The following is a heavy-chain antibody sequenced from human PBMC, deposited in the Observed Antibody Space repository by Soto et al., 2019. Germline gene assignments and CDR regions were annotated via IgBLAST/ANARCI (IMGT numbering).Heavy chain of an antibody. J-gene: IGHJ6*02. Sequence: SETLSLTCIVSGGTISSYYWSWIRQPPGKGLEWIGYIYSRGTTRYNPSLKSRATIVVDTSKNQFSLRLTSVTATDTAVYYCPTGRIARGLDARGQGTKVT. CDR2: IYSRGTT. V-gene: IGHV4-59*12. CDR3: PTGRIARGLDA. CDR1: GGTISSYY. D-gene: IGHD6-13*01.